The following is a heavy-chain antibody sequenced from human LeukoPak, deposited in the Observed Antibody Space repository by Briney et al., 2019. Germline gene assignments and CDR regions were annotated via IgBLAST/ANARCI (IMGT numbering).Heavy chain of an antibody. D-gene: IGHD3-9*01. V-gene: IGHV1-69*04. Sequence: SVKVSFKASGGTFSSYAISWVRQAPGQGLEWMERIIPILGIANYAQELQGRVTITADKSTSTAYMELSSLRSEDTAVYYCANDRDYWGQGTLVTVSS. CDR1: GGTFSSYA. CDR2: IIPILGIA. CDR3: ANDRDY. J-gene: IGHJ4*02.